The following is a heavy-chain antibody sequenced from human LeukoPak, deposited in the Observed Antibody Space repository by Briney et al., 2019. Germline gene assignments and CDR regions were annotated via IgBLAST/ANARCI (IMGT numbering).Heavy chain of an antibody. Sequence: SETLSLTCTVSGGSISSYYWNWIRQPPGKGLEWIGYIHYSGTNYYNPSLKSRVTISVDTSKNQFSLKLSSVTAADTAVYYCARVSRRAYYDFWSGYYTGLKRIDYWGQGTLVTVSS. D-gene: IGHD3-3*01. CDR2: IHYSGTN. V-gene: IGHV4-59*08. CDR3: ARVSRRAYYDFWSGYYTGLKRIDY. J-gene: IGHJ4*02. CDR1: GGSISSYY.